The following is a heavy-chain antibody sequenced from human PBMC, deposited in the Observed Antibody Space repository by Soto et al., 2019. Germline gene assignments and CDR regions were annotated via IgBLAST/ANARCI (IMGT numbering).Heavy chain of an antibody. Sequence: SVKVSCKASGGTFSSYAISRVRQAPGQGLEWMGGIIPIFGTANYAQKFQGRVTITADESTSTAYMELSSLRSEDTAVYYCARGPYSSSWYAYLDYWGQGTLVTVSS. CDR1: GGTFSSYA. J-gene: IGHJ4*02. V-gene: IGHV1-69*13. D-gene: IGHD6-13*01. CDR2: IIPIFGTA. CDR3: ARGPYSSSWYAYLDY.